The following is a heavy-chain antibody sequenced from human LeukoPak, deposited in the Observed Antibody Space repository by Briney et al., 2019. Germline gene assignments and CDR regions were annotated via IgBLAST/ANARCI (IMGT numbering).Heavy chain of an antibody. J-gene: IGHJ6*04. D-gene: IGHD6-19*01. CDR2: INPNSGGT. CDR1: GYTFTGYY. V-gene: IGHV1-2*02. CDR3: ARDPSLGSSGWFLYGMDV. Sequence: ASVKVSCKASGYTFTGYYMHWVRQAPGQGLEWMGWINPNSGGTNYAQKFQGRVTMTRDTSISTAYMELSRLRSDDTAVYYCARDPSLGSSGWFLYGMDVWGKGTTVTVSS.